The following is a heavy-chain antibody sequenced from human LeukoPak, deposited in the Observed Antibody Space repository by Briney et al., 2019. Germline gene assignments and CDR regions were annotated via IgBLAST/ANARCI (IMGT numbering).Heavy chain of an antibody. D-gene: IGHD4-11*01. Sequence: GGSLRLSCAASGFTFSSYAMSWVRQAPGEGLEWVSAISGSGGSTYYADSVKGRFTISRDNSKNTLYLQMNSLRAEDTAVYYCAQDIHHYSNYWGQGTLVTVSS. J-gene: IGHJ4*02. CDR1: GFTFSSYA. V-gene: IGHV3-23*01. CDR3: AQDIHHYSNY. CDR2: ISGSGGST.